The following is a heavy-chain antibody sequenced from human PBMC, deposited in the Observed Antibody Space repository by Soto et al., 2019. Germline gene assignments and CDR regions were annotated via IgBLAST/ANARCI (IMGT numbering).Heavy chain of an antibody. CDR1: GFTFSSYA. CDR2: ISGSGGST. CDR3: AKETGYSSGWYDY. Sequence: PGGSLRLSCAASGFTFSSYAMRCVRQAPGKGLEWVSAISGSGGSTYYADSVKGRFTISRDNSKNTLYLQMNSLRAEDTAVYYCAKETGYSSGWYDYWGQGTLVTSPQ. V-gene: IGHV3-23*01. D-gene: IGHD6-19*01. J-gene: IGHJ4*02.